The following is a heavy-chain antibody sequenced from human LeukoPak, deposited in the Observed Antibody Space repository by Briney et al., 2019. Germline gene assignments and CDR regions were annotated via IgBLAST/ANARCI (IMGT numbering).Heavy chain of an antibody. CDR2: IGYGGADS. CDR3: ARARRPVAANSRSGYTFDY. Sequence: PGGSLRLSCTVSGFTLSSYEMTWFRQAPGKGLEWVSSIGYGGADSHYADSVKGRFAISRDNAKNSLFLQMNSLRVEDTAVYYRARARRPVAANSRSGYTFDYWGQGTLVTVSS. CDR1: GFTLSSYE. V-gene: IGHV3-21*01. J-gene: IGHJ4*02. D-gene: IGHD3-3*01.